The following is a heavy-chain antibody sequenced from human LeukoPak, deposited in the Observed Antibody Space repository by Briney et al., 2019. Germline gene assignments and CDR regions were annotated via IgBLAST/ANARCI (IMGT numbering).Heavy chain of an antibody. CDR3: ARGAGYDFWSGPRD. D-gene: IGHD3-3*01. CDR1: GGSISSGSYY. V-gene: IGHV4-61*02. J-gene: IGHJ4*02. Sequence: SETLSLTCTVSGGSISSGSYYWSWIRQPAGKGLEWIGRIYTSGSTNYNPSLKSRVTMSVDTSKNQFSLKLSSVTAADTAVYYCARGAGYDFWSGPRDWGQGTLVTVSS. CDR2: IYTSGST.